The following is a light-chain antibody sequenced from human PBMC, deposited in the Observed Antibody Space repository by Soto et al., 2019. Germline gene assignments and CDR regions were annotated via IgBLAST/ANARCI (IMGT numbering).Light chain of an antibody. Sequence: QSALTQPASVSGSPGQSITISCTGTSSDVGGYNYVSWYQQHPGKAPKLVIYDVSNRSSGVSNRFSGSKSGVTASLTISGLQAEDEADYYCSSYTSSTSYVFGPGTKLTVL. CDR1: SSDVGGYNY. CDR3: SSYTSSTSYV. J-gene: IGLJ1*01. V-gene: IGLV2-14*03. CDR2: DVS.